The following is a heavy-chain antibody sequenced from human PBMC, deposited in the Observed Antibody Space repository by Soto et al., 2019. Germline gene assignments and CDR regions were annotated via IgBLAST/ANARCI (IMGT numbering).Heavy chain of an antibody. Sequence: GASVKVPCKASGGTFSSYAISWVRQAPGQGLEWMGGIIPIFGTANYAQKFQGRVTITADESTSTAYMELSSLRSEDTAVYYCARAGRHSYGSHFDYWGQGTLVTVSS. D-gene: IGHD5-18*01. V-gene: IGHV1-69*13. CDR2: IIPIFGTA. J-gene: IGHJ4*02. CDR3: ARAGRHSYGSHFDY. CDR1: GGTFSSYA.